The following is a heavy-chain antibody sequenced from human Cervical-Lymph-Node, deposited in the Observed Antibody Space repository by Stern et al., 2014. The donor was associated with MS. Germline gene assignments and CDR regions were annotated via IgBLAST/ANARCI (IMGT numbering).Heavy chain of an antibody. CDR1: GFTFSTYS. V-gene: IGHV3-48*01. CDR3: ATNWIQWGSDH. D-gene: IGHD5-12*01. Sequence: VQLVESGGGLVQTGGSLRLSCAASGFTFSTYSMNWVRQAPGKGLEWVSYISSSSATIFYAESVKGRFTISRDNAKNSLYLQMNSLRAEDTAVYHCATNWIQWGSDHWGQGTLVTVSS. CDR2: ISSSSATI. J-gene: IGHJ4*02.